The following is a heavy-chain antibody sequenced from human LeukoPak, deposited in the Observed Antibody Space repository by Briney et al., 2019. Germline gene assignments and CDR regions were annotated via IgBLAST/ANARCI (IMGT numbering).Heavy chain of an antibody. Sequence: GGSLTLSCAASGFTFSSYAMSWVRQAPGKGLEWVSAISGSGGSTYYADSVKGRFTISRDNSKNTLYLQMNSLRAEDTAVYYCAKDLLSGGDTQWGQGTLVTVSS. CDR1: GFTFSSYA. J-gene: IGHJ4*02. D-gene: IGHD2-21*02. V-gene: IGHV3-23*01. CDR3: AKDLLSGGDTQ. CDR2: ISGSGGST.